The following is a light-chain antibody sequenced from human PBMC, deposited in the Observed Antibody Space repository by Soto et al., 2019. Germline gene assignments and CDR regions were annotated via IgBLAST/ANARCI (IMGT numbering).Light chain of an antibody. CDR3: SSCAGSNNPYV. V-gene: IGLV2-8*01. CDR1: SSDVGGCKF. J-gene: IGLJ1*01. Sequence: QSALTQPPSASGSPGQSVTISCTGTSSDVGGCKFVSWYQQYPGKAPKLIIYEVSKRPSGVPGRFSGSKSGNTASLTVSGLQAEDEGDYYCSSCAGSNNPYVFGTGTKLTVL. CDR2: EVS.